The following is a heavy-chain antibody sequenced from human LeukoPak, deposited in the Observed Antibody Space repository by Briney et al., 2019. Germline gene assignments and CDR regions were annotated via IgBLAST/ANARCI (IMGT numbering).Heavy chain of an antibody. D-gene: IGHD5-12*01. CDR2: LDPEDGET. CDR3: ATAARLVFYYYGMDV. Sequence: ASVKVSCKVSGYTLTELSMHWVRQAPGKGLEWMGGLDPEDGETIYAQKFQGRVTMTEDTSTDTAYMELSSLRSEDTAVYYCATAARLVFYYYGMDVWGQGTTVTVSS. V-gene: IGHV1-24*01. J-gene: IGHJ6*02. CDR1: GYTLTELS.